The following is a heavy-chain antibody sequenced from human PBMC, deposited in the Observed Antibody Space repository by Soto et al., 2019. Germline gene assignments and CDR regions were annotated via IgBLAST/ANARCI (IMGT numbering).Heavy chain of an antibody. CDR1: GGTFSSYA. V-gene: IGHV1-69*01. Sequence: QVQLVQSGAEVKKPGSSVKVSCKAPGGTFSSYAISWVRQATGQGLEWMGGIITIFGTAKYAQKFKGRVTITADESTSTGYMELSSLLSEDTAVYYCARSQGGSISLDVYYYSYYGMDVWGQRPTVTVSS. CDR2: IITIFGTA. CDR3: ARSQGGSISLDVYYYSYYGMDV. J-gene: IGHJ6*02. D-gene: IGHD2-15*01.